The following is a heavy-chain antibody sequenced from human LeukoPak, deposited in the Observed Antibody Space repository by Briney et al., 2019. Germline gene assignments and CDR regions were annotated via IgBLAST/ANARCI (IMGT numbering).Heavy chain of an antibody. Sequence: GGSLRLSCAASGFTVSSNYMSWVRQAPGKGLEWVSVIYSGGSTYYADSVKGRFTISRDNSKNTLYLQMNSLRAEDTAVYYCAREVITMVRGVITQNYFDYWGQGTLATVSS. CDR3: AREVITMVRGVITQNYFDY. CDR1: GFTVSSNY. D-gene: IGHD3-10*01. V-gene: IGHV3-53*01. J-gene: IGHJ4*02. CDR2: IYSGGST.